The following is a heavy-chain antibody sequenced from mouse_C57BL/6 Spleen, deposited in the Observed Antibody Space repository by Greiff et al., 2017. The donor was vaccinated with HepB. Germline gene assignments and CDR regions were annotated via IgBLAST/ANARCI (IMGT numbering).Heavy chain of an antibody. Sequence: EVMLVESVAELVRPGASVKLSCTASGFNIKNTYMHWVKQRPEQGLEWIGRIDPANGNTKYAPKFQGKATITADTSSNTAYLQRSSLTSEDTAIYYCARSGGYHWYFDVWGTGTTVTVSS. J-gene: IGHJ1*03. CDR2: IDPANGNT. D-gene: IGHD2-2*01. V-gene: IGHV14-3*01. CDR1: GFNIKNTY. CDR3: ARSGGYHWYFDV.